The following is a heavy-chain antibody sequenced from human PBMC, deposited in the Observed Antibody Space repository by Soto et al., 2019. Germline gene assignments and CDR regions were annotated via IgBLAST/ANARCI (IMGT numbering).Heavy chain of an antibody. J-gene: IGHJ1*01. CDR3: ARYNVYCSGGSCYNNAEYFQH. CDR1: GFTFSSYW. V-gene: IGHV3-7*01. Sequence: GGSLRLSCAASGFTFSSYWMSWVRQAPVKGLEWVANIKQDGSEKYYVDSVKGRFTISRDNAKNSLYLQMNSLRAEDTAVYYCARYNVYCSGGSCYNNAEYFQHWGQGTLVTVSS. CDR2: IKQDGSEK. D-gene: IGHD2-15*01.